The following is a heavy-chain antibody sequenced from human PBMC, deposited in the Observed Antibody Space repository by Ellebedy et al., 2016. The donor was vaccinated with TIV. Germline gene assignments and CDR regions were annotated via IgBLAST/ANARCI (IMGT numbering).Heavy chain of an antibody. CDR1: GASINTGGYW. CDR2: FYFGGNT. V-gene: IGHV4-31*03. J-gene: IGHJ4*02. Sequence: MPSETLSLTCTVSGASINTGGYWWSWVRQHPGTGLEYIGYFYFGGNTDYNPSLKSRASISVDTSKNQFSLKMSSVTAADTAVYFGARDSGIPLGFDSWGQGILVTVSS. CDR3: ARDSGIPLGFDS. D-gene: IGHD5-18*01.